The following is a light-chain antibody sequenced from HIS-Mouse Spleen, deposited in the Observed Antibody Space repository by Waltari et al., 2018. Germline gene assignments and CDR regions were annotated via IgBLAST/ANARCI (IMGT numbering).Light chain of an antibody. V-gene: IGLV3-10*01. CDR2: EDS. CDR3: YSTDSSGNHRV. J-gene: IGLJ2*01. CDR1: ALPTTY. Sequence: SYALTQPPSVSVSPGQTARLTCSGDALPTTYAYWYQQKSGQAPVLVIYEDSKRPSGIPERFSGSSSGTMATLTISGAQVEDEADYYCYSTDSSGNHRVFGGGTKLTVL.